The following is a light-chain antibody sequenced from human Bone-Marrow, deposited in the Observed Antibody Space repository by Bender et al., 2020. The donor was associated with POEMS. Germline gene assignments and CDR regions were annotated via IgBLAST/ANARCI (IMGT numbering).Light chain of an antibody. CDR2: GYN. CDR3: QSYDNSLGGWV. J-gene: IGLJ3*02. V-gene: IGLV1-40*01. CDR1: SSNTGSGYD. Sequence: QSVLTQPSSVSGAPGQRVTISCTGSSSNTGSGYDINWYQHLPGTAAKLLIHGYNNRPSGVPDRFSGSKSGTSASLAITERQAEDEGDYYCQSYDNSLGGWVFGGGTKLTVL.